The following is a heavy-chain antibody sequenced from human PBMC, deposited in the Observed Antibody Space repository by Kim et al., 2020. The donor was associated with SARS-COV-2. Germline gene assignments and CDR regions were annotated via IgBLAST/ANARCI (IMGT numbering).Heavy chain of an antibody. CDR2: IWYDASKK. D-gene: IGHD3-10*01. Sequence: GGSLRLSCAASGFSFRSYAMHWVRQAPGKGLEWVALIWYDASKKYYVDSVKGRFTISRDNSKDTLYLQMNSLRDGDTAVYYCARDRDASGSYYDSWGQGTRGTVSS. CDR1: GFSFRSYA. J-gene: IGHJ5*01. V-gene: IGHV3-30*04. CDR3: ARDRDASGSYYDS.